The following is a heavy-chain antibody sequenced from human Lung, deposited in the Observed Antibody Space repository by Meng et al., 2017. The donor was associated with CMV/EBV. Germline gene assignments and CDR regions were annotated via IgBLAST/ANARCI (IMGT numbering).Heavy chain of an antibody. D-gene: IGHD1-26*01. J-gene: IGHJ3*02. V-gene: IGHV3-72*01. CDR2: AANQADSYTT. Sequence: GESLKISCAGSGFIFSDHYIDWVRQAPGKGLEWVGRAANQADSYTTEYAASVKGRFTFSRDDSENSVYLQMNSLKSEDTAVYYCTRGYSGIDIYAFDIWGQGTMVXVSS. CDR1: GFIFSDHY. CDR3: TRGYSGIDIYAFDI.